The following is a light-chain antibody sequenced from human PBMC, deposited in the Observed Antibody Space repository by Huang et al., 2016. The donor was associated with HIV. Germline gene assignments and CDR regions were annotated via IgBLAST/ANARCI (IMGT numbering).Light chain of an antibody. Sequence: EIVMTQSPGTLSLSPGERATLSCRPSQSVSSNLAWYQHKPGQAPRLLIYGASTRAPGVPARFSGRGSGTEFTLTISSLQSDDFVVYYCQQYQDWPRTFGQGTKVEIK. CDR1: QSVSSN. J-gene: IGKJ1*01. V-gene: IGKV3-15*01. CDR3: QQYQDWPRT. CDR2: GAS.